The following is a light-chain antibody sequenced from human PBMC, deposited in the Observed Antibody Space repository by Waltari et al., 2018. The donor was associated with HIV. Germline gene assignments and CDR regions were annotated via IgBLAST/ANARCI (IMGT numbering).Light chain of an antibody. CDR1: QNTGTS. J-gene: IGKJ2*01. CDR2: FAS. Sequence: ELVLTQSPDFQSVTPGEKVTITCRASQNTGTSLHWYQQKPGQSPNLLIKFASQSFSGVPSSFSGSGSGTDFTLTINSLEAEDAATYYCLQSSTFPYTFGQGTKLEIK. V-gene: IGKV6-21*01. CDR3: LQSSTFPYT.